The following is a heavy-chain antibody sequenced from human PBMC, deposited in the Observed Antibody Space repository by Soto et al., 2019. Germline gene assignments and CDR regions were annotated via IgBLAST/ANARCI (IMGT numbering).Heavy chain of an antibody. CDR2: IDPSDSQT. D-gene: IGHD3-22*01. CDR3: ARQIYDSDTGPNFQYYFDS. J-gene: IGHJ4*02. V-gene: IGHV5-10-1*01. Sequence: GQSLKISFKLSGYSFAGYWITWVLQKPGKGLEWMGRIDPSDSQTYYSPSFRGHVTISVTKSITTVFLQWSSLRASDTAMYYCARQIYDSDTGPNFQYYFDSWGQGTPVTVSS. CDR1: GYSFAGYW.